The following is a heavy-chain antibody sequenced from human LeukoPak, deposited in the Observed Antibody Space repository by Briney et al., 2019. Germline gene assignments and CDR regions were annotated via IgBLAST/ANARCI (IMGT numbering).Heavy chain of an antibody. Sequence: KTGGSLRLSCAASGFTFSSYSMNWVRQAPGKGLEWVAYISSSRSYIYYADSVKGGFTIYRENDKNSLYLQKYSLTAADTAVYYSAIDVPWTIATNVYSWGQGTMVTVSS. D-gene: IGHD5-24*01. CDR1: GFTFSSYS. J-gene: IGHJ3*02. V-gene: IGHV3-21*01. CDR2: ISSSRSYI. CDR3: AIDVPWTIATNVYS.